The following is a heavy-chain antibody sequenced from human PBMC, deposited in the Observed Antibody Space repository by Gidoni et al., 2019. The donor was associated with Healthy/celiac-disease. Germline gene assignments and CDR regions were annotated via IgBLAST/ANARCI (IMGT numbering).Heavy chain of an antibody. CDR3: AHRSSLIRAFDI. J-gene: IGHJ3*02. CDR2: IYWDDDK. V-gene: IGHV2-5*02. Sequence: QITLKESGPTLVKPTQTLTLTCTFSGFALSTSGVGVGWIRQPPGKALEWLALIYWDDDKRYSPSLKSRLTITKDTSKNQVVLTMTNMDPVDTATYYCAHRSSLIRAFDIWGQGTMVTVSS. D-gene: IGHD2-8*01. CDR1: GFALSTSGVG.